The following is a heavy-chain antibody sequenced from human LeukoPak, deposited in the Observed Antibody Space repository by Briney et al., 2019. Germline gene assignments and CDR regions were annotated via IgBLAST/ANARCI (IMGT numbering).Heavy chain of an antibody. CDR2: ISSNGGSS. CDR1: GFTFSAHA. D-gene: IGHD1-1*01. Sequence: PGGSMRLSWSASGFTFSAHAMYWVRQAPGKGLEYVSGISSNGGSSLYADSVKGRFTISRDNSKNTLYLQMSSLRAEDTAVYYCVKITSVTGGDCWGQGTRLTVSS. J-gene: IGHJ4*02. V-gene: IGHV3-64D*09. CDR3: VKITSVTGGDC.